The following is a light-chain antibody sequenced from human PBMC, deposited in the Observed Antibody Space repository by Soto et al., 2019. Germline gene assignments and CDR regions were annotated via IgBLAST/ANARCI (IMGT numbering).Light chain of an antibody. CDR2: WAS. V-gene: IGKV4-1*01. Sequence: DIVLTQSPDSLAVSLGERATINCKSSQTVLYSSNNKNYLAWYQQKPGQPPKLLIYWASTRESGVPDRFSGSGSGTDFTLTISSLQAEDVAVYYCQPYYSTITFGQGTRLEIK. CDR3: QPYYSTIT. J-gene: IGKJ5*01. CDR1: QTVLYSSNNKNY.